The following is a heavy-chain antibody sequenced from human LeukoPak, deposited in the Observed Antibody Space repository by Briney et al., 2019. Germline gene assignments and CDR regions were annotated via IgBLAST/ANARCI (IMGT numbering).Heavy chain of an antibody. CDR1: GFTFSAFG. Sequence: GGSLRLSCAASGFTFSAFGMHWVRQAPGKGPEWVAFIRYDATDKFYADSVKGRFTISRDNSKNTLHLQMNSLRAEDTAVYYCAKVSYCGGDCYPAHNWFDPWGQGTLVTVPS. D-gene: IGHD2-21*02. CDR3: AKVSYCGGDCYPAHNWFDP. V-gene: IGHV3-30*02. J-gene: IGHJ5*02. CDR2: IRYDATDK.